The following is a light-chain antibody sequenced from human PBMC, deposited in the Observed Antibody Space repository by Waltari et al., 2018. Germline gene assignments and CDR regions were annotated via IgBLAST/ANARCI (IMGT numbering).Light chain of an antibody. Sequence: QLLLTQSPSASASLGASVNLTCTLSSGHSTYPIAWHQHQPDKGPRFLMKVNNDGSHNKGDVIPCRFSGSISGAERYLTISRLQSEDEADYYCQTWGTGLVVFGGGTKLTVL. CDR3: QTWGTGLVV. V-gene: IGLV4-69*01. CDR1: SGHSTYP. CDR2: VNNDGSH. J-gene: IGLJ2*01.